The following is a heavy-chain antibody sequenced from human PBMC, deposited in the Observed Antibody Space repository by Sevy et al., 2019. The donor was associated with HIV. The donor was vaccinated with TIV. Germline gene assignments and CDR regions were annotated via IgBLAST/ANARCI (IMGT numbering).Heavy chain of an antibody. J-gene: IGHJ6*02. Sequence: GGSLRLSCAASGFTFSSYTMSWVRQAPGKGLEWVSAISGSGGSTYYADSVKGRFTISRDNSKNTLYLQMNSLRAEDTAVYYCARGGPRITIFGVVVGPEDYYYGMDVWGQRTTVTVSS. CDR2: ISGSGGST. V-gene: IGHV3-23*01. D-gene: IGHD3-3*01. CDR3: ARGGPRITIFGVVVGPEDYYYGMDV. CDR1: GFTFSSYT.